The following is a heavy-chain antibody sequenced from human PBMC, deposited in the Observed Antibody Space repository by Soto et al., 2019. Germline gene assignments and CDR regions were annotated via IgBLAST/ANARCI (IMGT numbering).Heavy chain of an antibody. Sequence: GGSLRLSCAASGFTFSSYGMHWVRQAPGKGLEWVAVISYDGSNKYYADSVKGRFTISRDNSKNTLYLQMNSLRAEDTAVYYCAKTQRWLQDFDYWGQGTLVTVSS. CDR2: ISYDGSNK. J-gene: IGHJ4*02. V-gene: IGHV3-30*18. D-gene: IGHD5-12*01. CDR3: AKTQRWLQDFDY. CDR1: GFTFSSYG.